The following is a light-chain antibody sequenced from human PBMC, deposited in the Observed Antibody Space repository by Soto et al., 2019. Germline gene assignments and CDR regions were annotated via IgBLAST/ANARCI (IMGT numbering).Light chain of an antibody. V-gene: IGKV3-11*01. CDR1: QSVATY. Sequence: EIVLTQSPATLSLSPGERATLSCRASQSVATYLAWYQQKPGQAPRLLIYDASTRATGIPARFSGSGSGTDFTLTISSLGPEDFAVYYCQQYNNWPPLTFGQGTKLEIK. J-gene: IGKJ2*01. CDR2: DAS. CDR3: QQYNNWPPLT.